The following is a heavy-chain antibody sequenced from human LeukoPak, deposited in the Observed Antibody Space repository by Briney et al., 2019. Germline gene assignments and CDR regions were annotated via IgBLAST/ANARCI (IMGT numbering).Heavy chain of an antibody. Sequence: PSETLSLTCTVSGVSINSYYWSWIRQSPGKGLEWIGYIFYSGRISYNPTLKSRVTISLDTPKNQFSLMLTSVTAADTAVYYCARAGGGNTAMDLDYWGQGTLVTVSS. CDR1: GVSINSYY. CDR3: ARAGGGNTAMDLDY. V-gene: IGHV4-59*01. CDR2: IFYSGRI. D-gene: IGHD5-18*01. J-gene: IGHJ4*02.